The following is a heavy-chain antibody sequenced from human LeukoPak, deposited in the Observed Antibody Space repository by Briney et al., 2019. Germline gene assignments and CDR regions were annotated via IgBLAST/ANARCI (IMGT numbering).Heavy chain of an antibody. D-gene: IGHD5-24*01. J-gene: IGHJ4*02. CDR3: ARESGGYNYAFDY. Sequence: ASETLSLTCTVSGGSITSSSYYWGWIRQPPGKGLEWIATISYSGSTYYNPSLKSRVTISVDTSKNQFSINLRSATATDTAVYYCARESGGYNYAFDYWGQGTLVTVSS. CDR1: GGSITSSSYY. V-gene: IGHV4-39*02. CDR2: ISYSGST.